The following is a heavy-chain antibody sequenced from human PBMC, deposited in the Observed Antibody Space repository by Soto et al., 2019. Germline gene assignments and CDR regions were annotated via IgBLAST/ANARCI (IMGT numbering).Heavy chain of an antibody. Sequence: GESLKISCKGSGYSFTSYWIGWVRQMPGKGLEWMGIIYPGDSDTRYSPSFQGQVTISADKSISTAYLQWSSLKASDTAMYYCARSVSGIAARPDAFDIWGQGTMVTVS. CDR1: GYSFTSYW. J-gene: IGHJ3*02. V-gene: IGHV5-51*01. CDR3: ARSVSGIAARPDAFDI. D-gene: IGHD6-6*01. CDR2: IYPGDSDT.